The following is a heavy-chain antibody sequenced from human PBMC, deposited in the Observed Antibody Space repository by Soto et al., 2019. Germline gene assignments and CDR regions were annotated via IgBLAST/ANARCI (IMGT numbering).Heavy chain of an antibody. D-gene: IGHD1-7*01. CDR3: ASTLRGWNYAPHFQH. Sequence: KTSETLSLTCTVSGGSISSGDYYWSWIRQPPGKGLEWIGYIYYSGSTYYNPSLKSRVTISVDTSKNQFSLKLSSVIAADTAVYYCASTLRGWNYAPHFQHWGQGTLVTVSS. V-gene: IGHV4-30-4*01. J-gene: IGHJ1*01. CDR1: GGSISSGDYY. CDR2: IYYSGST.